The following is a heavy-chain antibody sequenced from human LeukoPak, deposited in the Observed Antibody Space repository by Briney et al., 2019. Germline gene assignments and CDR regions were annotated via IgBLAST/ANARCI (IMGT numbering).Heavy chain of an antibody. CDR1: GGSISSYY. CDR3: ARSSGYYYAPDGYCDL. D-gene: IGHD3-22*01. J-gene: IGHJ2*01. Sequence: PSETLSLTCTVSGGSISSYYWRWIRQPPGKGLEWIGYIYYSGSTNYNPSLKSRVTISVDTSKNQFSLKLSSVTAADTAVDYCARSSGYYYAPDGYCDLWGRGTLVSVSS. CDR2: IYYSGST. V-gene: IGHV4-59*08.